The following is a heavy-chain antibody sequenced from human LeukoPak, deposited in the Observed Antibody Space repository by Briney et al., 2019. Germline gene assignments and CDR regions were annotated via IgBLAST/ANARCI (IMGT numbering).Heavy chain of an antibody. J-gene: IGHJ4*02. CDR3: ARYIESEGYCSSTSCYTFDY. Sequence: PSQTLSLTCTVSGGSISSGGYYWSWIRQPPGKGLEWIGYIYHSGSTYYNPSLKSRVTISVDRSKNQFSLKLSSVTAADTAVYYCARYIESEGYCSSTSCYTFDYWGQGTLVTVSS. CDR1: GGSISSGGYY. D-gene: IGHD2-2*02. V-gene: IGHV4-30-2*01. CDR2: IYHSGST.